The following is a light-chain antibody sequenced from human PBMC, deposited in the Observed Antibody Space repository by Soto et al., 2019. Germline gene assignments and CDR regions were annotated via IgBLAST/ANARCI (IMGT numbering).Light chain of an antibody. J-gene: IGKJ3*01. CDR2: KTS. CDR3: QQYDSYSGVT. CDR1: QGISSW. V-gene: IGKV1-5*03. Sequence: DIQMTQSPSTLSASVGDRVTITCRASQGISSWLAWYQQKPGKAPKLLIYKTSSLETGVPSRFSGSGSGTEFTLTFTSLQPDDFATYYCQQYDSYSGVTFGPGTKVDIK.